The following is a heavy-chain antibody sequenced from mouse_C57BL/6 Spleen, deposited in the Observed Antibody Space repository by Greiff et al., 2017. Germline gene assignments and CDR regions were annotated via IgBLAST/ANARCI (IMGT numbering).Heavy chain of an antibody. J-gene: IGHJ4*01. CDR1: GYTFTDYE. V-gene: IGHV1-15*01. Sequence: ESGAELVRPGASVTLSCKASGYTFTDYEMHWVKQTPVHGLEWIGAIDPETGGTAYNQKFKGKAILTADKSSSTAYMELRSLTSEDSAVYYCTRLNWGAMDYWGQGTSVTVSS. CDR3: TRLNWGAMDY. D-gene: IGHD4-1*01. CDR2: IDPETGGT.